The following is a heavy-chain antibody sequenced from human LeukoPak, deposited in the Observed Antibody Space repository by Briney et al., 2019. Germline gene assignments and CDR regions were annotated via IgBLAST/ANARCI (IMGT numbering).Heavy chain of an antibody. CDR1: GFTFSSYG. J-gene: IGHJ6*02. V-gene: IGHV3-33*01. Sequence: PGSSLRLSCAASGFTFSSYGMHWVRQAPGKGLEWVAVIWYDGSNKYYADSVKGRFTISRDNSKNTLYLQMNSLRAEDTAVYYCAREWGPGGSTSYYYGMDVWGQGTTVTVSS. CDR2: IWYDGSNK. CDR3: AREWGPGGSTSYYYGMDV. D-gene: IGHD5/OR15-5a*01.